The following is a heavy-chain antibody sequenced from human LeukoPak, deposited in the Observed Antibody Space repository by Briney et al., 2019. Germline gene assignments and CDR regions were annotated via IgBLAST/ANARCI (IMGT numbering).Heavy chain of an antibody. D-gene: IGHD6-19*01. CDR3: ARDSSGWYWDY. J-gene: IGHJ4*02. CDR1: GFTFSTYS. V-gene: IGHV3-48*04. Sequence: PGGSLRLSCAASGFTFSTYSINWVRQPPGKGLEWLSYISSSSSPIYYADSVKGRFTISRDNAKNSLYLQMNSLRAEDTAVYYCARDSSGWYWDYWGQGTLVTVSS. CDR2: ISSSSSPI.